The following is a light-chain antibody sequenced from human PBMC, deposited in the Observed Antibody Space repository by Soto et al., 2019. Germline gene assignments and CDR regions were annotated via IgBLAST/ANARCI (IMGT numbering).Light chain of an antibody. J-gene: IGLJ1*01. Sequence: QSALTQPPSASGSPGQSVTISCTGTSSDIGGYNSVSWYQQHPGKAPRLMIYEVNKRPSGVPDRFSGSKSGYTASLTVSGLQTEDEADYYCQSYDSSLSGYYVFGTGTKVTVL. CDR1: SSDIGGYNS. CDR2: EVN. CDR3: QSYDSSLSGYYV. V-gene: IGLV2-8*01.